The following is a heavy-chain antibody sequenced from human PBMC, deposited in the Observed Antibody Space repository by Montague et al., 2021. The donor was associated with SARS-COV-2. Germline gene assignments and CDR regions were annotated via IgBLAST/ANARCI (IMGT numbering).Heavy chain of an antibody. CDR3: ANPKGAFDI. Sequence: RLSWSASGLTFNNYAMSWVRQAPGKGPECVSGISGSGGTTYYADSVKGRFTISRDNSKNTLYLQMNSLRAEDTAVYYCANPKGAFDIWGQGTMVTVSS. CDR2: ISGSGGTT. J-gene: IGHJ3*02. V-gene: IGHV3-23*01. CDR1: GLTFNNYA.